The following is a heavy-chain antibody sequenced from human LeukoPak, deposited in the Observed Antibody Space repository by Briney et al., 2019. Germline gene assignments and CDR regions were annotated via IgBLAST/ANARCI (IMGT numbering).Heavy chain of an antibody. D-gene: IGHD3-10*01. CDR2: INASNGNT. Sequence: GASVKVSCKASGYTFTSYAMHWVGQAPGQRGEGMGWINASNGNTEYSQKFQSIVTITSDTSASTAYMELISLRSEDTAVYYCARDYYASGSYQDYWGQGTLVTVSS. V-gene: IGHV1-3*01. J-gene: IGHJ4*02. CDR1: GYTFTSYA. CDR3: ARDYYASGSYQDY.